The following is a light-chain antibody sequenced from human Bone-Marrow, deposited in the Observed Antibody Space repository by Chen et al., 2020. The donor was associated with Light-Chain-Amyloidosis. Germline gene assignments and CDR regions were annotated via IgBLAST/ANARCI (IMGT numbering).Light chain of an antibody. CDR3: QSYQGSSQGV. CDR2: EDD. CDR1: SGRIATND. Sequence: FMLTQPHSVSESPGKTVIISCTRSSGRIATNDVQWYQQRPGSSPTTVIYEDDQRPSGVPDRFSGSIDRSSNSASLTISGLKTEDEADYYCQSYQGSSQGVFGGGTKLTVL. J-gene: IGLJ3*02. V-gene: IGLV6-57*01.